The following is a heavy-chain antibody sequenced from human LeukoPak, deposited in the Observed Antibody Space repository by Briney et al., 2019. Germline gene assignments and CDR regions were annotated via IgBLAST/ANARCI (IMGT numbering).Heavy chain of an antibody. D-gene: IGHD3-10*01. CDR2: IYTSGST. CDR1: GASISDYY. CDR3: ARETEGEGSYWYYYFYMDV. V-gene: IGHV4-4*07. J-gene: IGHJ6*03. Sequence: AETLSLTCTVSGASISDYYWIRIGQPAGKGLEWIGRIYTSGSTNYNHSLKSRVTMSEDTSKNQFFLKMTSVTAADTAVYYCARETEGEGSYWYYYFYMDVWGKGTTVTISS.